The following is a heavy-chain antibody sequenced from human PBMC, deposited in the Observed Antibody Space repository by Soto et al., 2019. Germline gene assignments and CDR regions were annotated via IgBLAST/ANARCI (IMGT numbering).Heavy chain of an antibody. D-gene: IGHD2-21*02. CDR1: DGYSISRNDC. J-gene: IGHJ4*02. Sequence: SHPYSVADGYSISRNDCWVRDNQPPGKGLDWIVNIYYSVTTYYNPSLKSRFTISVDTSKNQFSPKLNSVTAADTAVYYCATFVVPASRHTVFAFWGPGTLVPGSS. CDR2: IYYSVTT. V-gene: IGHV4-39*01. CDR3: ATFVVPASRHTVFAF.